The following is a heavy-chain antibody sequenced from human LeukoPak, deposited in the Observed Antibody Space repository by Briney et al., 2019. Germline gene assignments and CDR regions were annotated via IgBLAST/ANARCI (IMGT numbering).Heavy chain of an antibody. CDR2: ISYDGSNK. CDR3: AKNELLWFGEFDAFDI. CDR1: GFTFSSYG. Sequence: PGGSLSLSCAASGFTFSSYGMHWVRQAPGKGLDWVAVISYDGSNKYYVDSVKGRFTISRDNSKNMLYLQTNSLRAEDTAVYYCAKNELLWFGEFDAFDIWGQGTMVTVSS. V-gene: IGHV3-30*18. D-gene: IGHD3-10*01. J-gene: IGHJ3*02.